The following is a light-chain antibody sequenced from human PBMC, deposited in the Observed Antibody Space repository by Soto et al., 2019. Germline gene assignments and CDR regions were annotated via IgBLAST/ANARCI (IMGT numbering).Light chain of an antibody. V-gene: IGKV3-20*01. J-gene: IGKJ2*01. CDR2: GAS. CDR1: QRISSRY. CDR3: QRYGSSPPFT. Sequence: EIVLTQSPGTLSLSPGERATLSCRASQRISSRYLAWYQQKPGQAPRLLISGASTRATGIPDRFSGSGSGTDFTLTISRLKPEDFAVYFCQRYGSSPPFTFGQGTKVDIK.